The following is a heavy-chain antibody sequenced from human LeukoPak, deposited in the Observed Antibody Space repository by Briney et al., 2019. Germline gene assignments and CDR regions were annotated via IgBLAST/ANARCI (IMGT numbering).Heavy chain of an antibody. CDR2: ISYSGST. V-gene: IGHV4-59*11. Sequence: SETLSLTCTVSGGSISSHYWSWIRQPPGKGLEWIGYISYSGSTNYNPSLKSRVTIPVDTSKNQFSLKLTSVTAADTAIYYCARGGGSCYNWGQGTLVTVSS. CDR1: GGSISSHY. J-gene: IGHJ4*02. D-gene: IGHD2-15*01. CDR3: ARGGGSCYN.